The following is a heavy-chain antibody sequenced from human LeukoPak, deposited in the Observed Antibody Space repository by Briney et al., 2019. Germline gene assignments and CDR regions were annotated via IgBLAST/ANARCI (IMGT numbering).Heavy chain of an antibody. CDR1: GFTFSNYG. V-gene: IGHV3-30*18. J-gene: IGHJ4*03. CDR2: VAHDGTVK. CDR3: AKDLSSGYFDY. Sequence: GGSLRLSCVGSGFTFSNYGMHWVRQAPDKGLEWVAVVAHDGTVKYYADPVKGRFTISRDNGKKTLYLEMNSLRAEDTAVYYCAKDLSSGYFDYWGQGTLVTVSS.